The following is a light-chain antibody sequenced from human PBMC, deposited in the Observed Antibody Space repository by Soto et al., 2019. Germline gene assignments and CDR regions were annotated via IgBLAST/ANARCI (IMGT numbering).Light chain of an antibody. J-gene: IGKJ4*02. Sequence: DIQMTQSPPALSASVGDRATITCRASQSVSNWLAWYRQKPGEAPKLLIYEGSTLERVVASRFSGSGSGTEFILTISSLQPDDFATFYCQQYDTYSRTFGERTKVEVK. CDR1: QSVSNW. CDR3: QQYDTYSRT. CDR2: EGS. V-gene: IGKV1-5*03.